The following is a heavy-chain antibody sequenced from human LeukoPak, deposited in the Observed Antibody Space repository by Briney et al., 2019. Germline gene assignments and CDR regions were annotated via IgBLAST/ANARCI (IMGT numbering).Heavy chain of an antibody. CDR3: ASSTPYYDSSGYWDY. Sequence: PSETLSLTCTVSGGSISSYYWSWIRQPPGKGLEWIGYIYYSGSTNYNPSLKSRVIISVDTSKNQFSLKLSSVTAADTAVYYCASSTPYYDSSGYWDYWGQGTLVTVSS. D-gene: IGHD3-22*01. CDR2: IYYSGST. J-gene: IGHJ4*02. V-gene: IGHV4-59*08. CDR1: GGSISSYY.